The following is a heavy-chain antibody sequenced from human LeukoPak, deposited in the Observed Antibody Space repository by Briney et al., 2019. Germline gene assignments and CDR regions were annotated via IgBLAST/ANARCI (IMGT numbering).Heavy chain of an antibody. CDR1: GFTFSNYD. Sequence: GGSLRLSCAASGFTFSNYDMSWVRQAPGKGLEWVSSISDSGGSTYYADSVKGRFTISRDNSKNTLYLQMTNLRAADTAVYYCAXDLSRAXAADWXDPWDQGSLVXVSS. CDR2: ISDSGGST. V-gene: IGHV3-23*01. CDR3: AXDLSRAXAADWXDP. J-gene: IGHJ5*02. D-gene: IGHD6-19*01.